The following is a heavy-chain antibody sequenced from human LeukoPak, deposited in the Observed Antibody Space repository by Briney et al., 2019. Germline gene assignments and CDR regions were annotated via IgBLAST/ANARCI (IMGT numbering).Heavy chain of an antibody. CDR1: GGTFSSYA. J-gene: IGHJ4*02. Sequence: SVKVSCKASGGTFSSYAISWVRQAPGQGLEWMGGIIPIFGTSNSAQKFQGRVTITADKSTSTAYMELTSLRSQDTAVYYCARFPVGGFYFDYWGQGTLVTVSS. D-gene: IGHD4-23*01. V-gene: IGHV1-69*06. CDR2: IIPIFGTS. CDR3: ARFPVGGFYFDY.